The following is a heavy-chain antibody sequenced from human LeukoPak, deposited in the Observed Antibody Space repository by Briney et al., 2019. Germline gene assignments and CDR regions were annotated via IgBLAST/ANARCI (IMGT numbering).Heavy chain of an antibody. CDR3: AASHDYGVSAGDY. D-gene: IGHD4-17*01. CDR1: GFTFSSYA. V-gene: IGHV3-23*01. J-gene: IGHJ4*02. CDR2: ISGSGGST. Sequence: GGSLRLSCAASGFTFSSYAMSWVRQAPGKGLEWVSAISGSGGSTYYADSAKGRFTISRDNSKNTLYLQMNSLRAEDTAVYYCAASHDYGVSAGDYWGQGTLVTVSS.